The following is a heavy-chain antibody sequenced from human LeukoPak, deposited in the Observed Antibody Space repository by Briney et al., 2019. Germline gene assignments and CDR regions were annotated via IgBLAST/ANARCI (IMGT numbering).Heavy chain of an antibody. CDR1: GASISSYY. J-gene: IGHJ6*03. V-gene: IGHV4-59*01. Sequence: SETLSLTCPVSGASISSYYWNWIRQPPGKGLEWVGYIYYSGSTNYNPSLKSRVTISLDTSKNQFSLKLSSVTAADTAVYYCARDGAHKNHYYSYYYMDVWGKGTTVTVSS. CDR2: IYYSGST. D-gene: IGHD3-16*01. CDR3: ARDGAHKNHYYSYYYMDV.